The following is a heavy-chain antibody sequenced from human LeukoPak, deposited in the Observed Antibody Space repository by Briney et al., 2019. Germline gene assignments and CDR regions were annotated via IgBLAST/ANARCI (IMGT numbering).Heavy chain of an antibody. D-gene: IGHD3-9*01. Sequence: GGSLRLSCAASGFTFSDYYMSWIRQAPGKGLEWVSYISSSGSTIYYADSVKGRFTISRDNAKNSLYLQMNSLRAEDTAVYYCARQRGDILTGYYMPRGFDYWGQGTLVTVSS. CDR1: GFTFSDYY. J-gene: IGHJ4*02. CDR2: ISSSGSTI. V-gene: IGHV3-11*04. CDR3: ARQRGDILTGYYMPRGFDY.